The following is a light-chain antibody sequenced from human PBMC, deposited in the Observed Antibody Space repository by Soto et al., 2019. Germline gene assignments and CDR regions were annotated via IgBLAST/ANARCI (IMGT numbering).Light chain of an antibody. CDR2: GAS. CDR3: QHRGRWPRT. CDR1: QSVNDY. Sequence: EIVLTQSPATLSLSPGGRATLSCRASQSVNDYLAWYQQKPGQAPRLLIYGASNRATGIPLRFSGSGSGTDFTLTISSLEPEDFAVYYCQHRGRWPRTFGQGTKLEIK. J-gene: IGKJ2*01. V-gene: IGKV3-11*01.